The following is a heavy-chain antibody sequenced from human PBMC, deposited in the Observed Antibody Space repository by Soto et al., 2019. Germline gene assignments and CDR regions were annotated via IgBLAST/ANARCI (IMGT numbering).Heavy chain of an antibody. CDR1: GFTFSSYG. V-gene: IGHV3-33*01. Sequence: LRLSCAASGFTFSSYGMHWVRQAPGKGLEWVAVIWYDGSNKYYADSVKGRFTISRDNSKNTLYLQMNSLRAEDTAVYYCARDFFSTSCYPLGAFDFSGKGTLVPVSS. J-gene: IGHJ3*01. CDR3: ARDFFSTSCYPLGAFDF. D-gene: IGHD2-2*01. CDR2: IWYDGSNK.